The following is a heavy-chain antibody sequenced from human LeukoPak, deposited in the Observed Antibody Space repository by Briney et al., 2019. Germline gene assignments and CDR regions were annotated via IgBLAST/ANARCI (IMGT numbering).Heavy chain of an antibody. CDR2: ISGSGGNT. V-gene: IGHV3-23*01. J-gene: IGHJ4*02. Sequence: GGSLRLSCAASGFTLSSYAVSWVRQAPGKGLEWVSAISGSGGNTYYADSVKGRFTISRDNSKNTLYLQMNSLRAEDTAVYYCAKDRVLGASCYFDYWGQGTLVTVSS. CDR1: GFTLSSYA. CDR3: AKDRVLGASCYFDY. D-gene: IGHD3-16*01.